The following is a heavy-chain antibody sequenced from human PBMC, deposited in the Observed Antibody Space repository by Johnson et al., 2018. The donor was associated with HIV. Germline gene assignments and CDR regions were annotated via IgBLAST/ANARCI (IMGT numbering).Heavy chain of an antibody. CDR2: ISYDGSNK. Sequence: QVQLVESGGGVVQPGRSLRLSCAASGFTFSSYAMHWVRQAPGKGLEWVAVISYDGSNKYYADSVKGRFTISRDNSKNTLYLQMNSLRAEDTAVYYCAKDRWLVGTYDAFDIWGQGTMVTVSS. CDR3: AKDRWLVGTYDAFDI. D-gene: IGHD6-19*01. J-gene: IGHJ3*02. CDR1: GFTFSSYA. V-gene: IGHV3-30-3*01.